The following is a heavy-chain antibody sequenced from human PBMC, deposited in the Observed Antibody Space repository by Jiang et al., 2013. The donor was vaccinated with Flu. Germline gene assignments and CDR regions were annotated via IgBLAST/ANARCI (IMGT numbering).Heavy chain of an antibody. J-gene: IGHJ4*02. V-gene: IGHV3-64D*06. CDR2: ISSNGGST. Sequence: VQLVESGGGLVQPGGSLRLSCSASGFTFSSYAMHWVRQAPGKGLEYVSVISSNGGSTYYADSVKGRFTISRDNSKNTLYLQMSSLRAEDTAVYYCVRALLRYFDGAFGYWGQGTLVTVSS. CDR1: GFTFSSYA. CDR3: VRALLRYFDGAFGY. D-gene: IGHD3-9*01.